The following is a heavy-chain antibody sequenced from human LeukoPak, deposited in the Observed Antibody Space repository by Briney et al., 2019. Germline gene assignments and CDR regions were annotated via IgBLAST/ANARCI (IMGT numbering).Heavy chain of an antibody. CDR3: ARGYSGYGELYFDY. CDR2: IIPIFGTA. CDR1: GGTYSSYA. J-gene: IGHJ4*02. Sequence: SVKVSCKASGGTYSSYAISWVRQAPGQGLEWMGGIIPIFGTANYAQKFQGRVTITADESTSTAYMELSSLRSEDTAVYYCARGYSGYGELYFDYWGQGTLVTVSS. V-gene: IGHV1-69*13. D-gene: IGHD5-12*01.